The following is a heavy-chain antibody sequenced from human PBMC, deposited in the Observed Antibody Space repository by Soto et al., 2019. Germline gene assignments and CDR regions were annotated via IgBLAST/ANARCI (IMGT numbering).Heavy chain of an antibody. CDR2: IYPGDSDT. D-gene: IGHD6-13*01. Sequence: KVSCKASGDSFTNCWIGWVRQMPAKGLEWMRTIYPGDSDTRYSPSFQGQVTISADKSITTADLQWDSLKASDTATYSCARGTPAGTSAFDIWAQGTMVSVSS. CDR1: GDSFTNCW. J-gene: IGHJ3*02. V-gene: IGHV5-51*01. CDR3: ARGTPAGTSAFDI.